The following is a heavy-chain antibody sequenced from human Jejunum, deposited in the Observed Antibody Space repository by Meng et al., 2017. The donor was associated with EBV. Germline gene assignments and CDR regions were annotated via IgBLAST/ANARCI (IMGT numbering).Heavy chain of an antibody. D-gene: IGHD6-19*01. V-gene: IGHV4-39*07. CDR3: ARYSSSSGWLDP. CDR1: GGSISNNLYY. CDR2: IYYSGNT. Sequence: QEVGPGLVKSSETLSLTCTVSGGSISNNLYYWGWIRQPPGKGLEWIGTIYYSGNTYYSPSLKSRVTISVDTSKNQFSLQLNSVTAADTAVYYCARYSSSSGWLDPWGQGTLVTVSS. J-gene: IGHJ5*02.